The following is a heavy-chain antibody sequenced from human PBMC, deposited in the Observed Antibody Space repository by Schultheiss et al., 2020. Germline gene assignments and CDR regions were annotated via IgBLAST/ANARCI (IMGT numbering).Heavy chain of an antibody. V-gene: IGHV3-23*01. CDR2: ISGSGGGT. CDR3: ARGQIAAAGPDAFDI. D-gene: IGHD6-13*01. CDR1: GFTVSSNY. J-gene: IGHJ3*02. Sequence: GGSLRLSCAASGFTVSSNYMSWVRQAPGKGLEWVSGISGSGGGTYYADSVKGRFTISRDSSKNTLYLQMNSLRAEDTAVYYCARGQIAAAGPDAFDIWGQGTMVTVSS.